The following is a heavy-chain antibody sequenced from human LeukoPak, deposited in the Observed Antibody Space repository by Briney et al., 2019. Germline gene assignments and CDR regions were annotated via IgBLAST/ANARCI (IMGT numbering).Heavy chain of an antibody. J-gene: IGHJ4*02. D-gene: IGHD6-19*01. CDR2: VSGSGGSI. Sequence: GGSLRLSCAASGFTFNDYAMSWVRQAPGKGLEWVSGVSGSGGSIYYADSVKGRFTISRDNSRNTLFLQMNSLRAEDTAVYYCAKGGSGWYKDYWGQGTLVTVSS. CDR3: AKGGSGWYKDY. V-gene: IGHV3-23*01. CDR1: GFTFNDYA.